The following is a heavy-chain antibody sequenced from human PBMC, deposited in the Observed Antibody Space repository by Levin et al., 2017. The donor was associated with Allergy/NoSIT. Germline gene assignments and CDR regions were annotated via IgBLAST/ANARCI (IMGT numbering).Heavy chain of an antibody. Sequence: SETLSLTCTVSGGSISSGDYYWSWIRQPPGKGLEWIGYIYYSGSTYYNPSLKSRVTISVDTSKNQFSLKLSSVTAADTAVYYCARRRRQHLVIYYYYYGMDVWGQGTTVTVSS. J-gene: IGHJ6*02. CDR3: ARRRRQHLVIYYYYYGMDV. D-gene: IGHD6-13*01. CDR1: GGSISSGDYY. V-gene: IGHV4-30-4*01. CDR2: IYYSGST.